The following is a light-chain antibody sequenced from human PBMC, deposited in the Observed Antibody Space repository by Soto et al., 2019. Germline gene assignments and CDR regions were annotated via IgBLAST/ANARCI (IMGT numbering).Light chain of an antibody. J-gene: IGKJ2*01. CDR3: QQYSSYYMYT. Sequence: DIQMTQAPSTLSASVGDRVTITCRASQSISDWLAWYQQKPGQAPKLLIYKASSLESGVPSRFSGSGSGTEFTLTISSLQPDDVATYYCQQYSSYYMYTFAQRTKVDFK. CDR1: QSISDW. V-gene: IGKV1-5*03. CDR2: KAS.